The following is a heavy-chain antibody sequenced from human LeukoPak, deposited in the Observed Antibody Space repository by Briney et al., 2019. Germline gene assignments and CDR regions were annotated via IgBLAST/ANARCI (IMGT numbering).Heavy chain of an antibody. CDR2: IYHSGST. CDR3: ARVLYYDILTGLGAFDY. D-gene: IGHD3-9*01. J-gene: IGHJ4*02. CDR1: GYSISSGYY. V-gene: IGHV4-38-2*02. Sequence: SETLSLTCTVSGYSISSGYYWGWIRQPPGKGLEWIGSIYHSGSTYYNPSLKSRVTISADTSKNQFSLKLSSVTAADTAVYYCARVLYYDILTGLGAFDYWGQGTLVTVSS.